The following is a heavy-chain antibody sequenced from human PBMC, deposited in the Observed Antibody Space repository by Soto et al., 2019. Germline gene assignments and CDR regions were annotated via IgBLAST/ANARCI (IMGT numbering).Heavy chain of an antibody. CDR1: GGTLSSYA. D-gene: IGHD6-6*01. CDR3: ARPDVFIAAREHYYYGMDV. CDR2: IIPIFGTA. Sequence: SVKVSCKASGGTLSSYAISWVRQAPGQGLEWMGGIIPIFGTANYAQKFQGRVTITADESTSTAYMELSSLRSEDTAVYYCARPDVFIAAREHYYYGMDVWGQGTTVTVSS. J-gene: IGHJ6*02. V-gene: IGHV1-69*13.